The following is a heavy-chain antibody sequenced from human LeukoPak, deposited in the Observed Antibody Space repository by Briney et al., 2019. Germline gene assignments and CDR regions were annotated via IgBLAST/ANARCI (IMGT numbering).Heavy chain of an antibody. D-gene: IGHD3-22*01. CDR2: ISGSGGST. CDR3: AKDLYYYDSSGPELRFDP. J-gene: IGHJ5*02. V-gene: IGHV3-23*01. CDR1: GFTFSSYA. Sequence: PGGSLRLSCAASGFTFSSYAMSWVRQAPGKGLEWVSAISGSGGSTYCADSVKGRFTISRDNSKNTLYLQMNSLRAEDTAVYYCAKDLYYYDSSGPELRFDPWGQGTLVTVSS.